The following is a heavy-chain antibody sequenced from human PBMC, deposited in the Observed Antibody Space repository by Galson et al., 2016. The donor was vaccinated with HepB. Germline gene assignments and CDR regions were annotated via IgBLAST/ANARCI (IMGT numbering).Heavy chain of an antibody. J-gene: IGHJ6*04. CDR2: ISFDGRNK. CDR1: GFTFSSHG. CDR3: AKTLRTGSIVLNYYFAMDV. Sequence: SLRLSCAASGFTFSSHGMHWVRRAPGKAMEWVALISFDGRNKYYADSVKGRFTVSRDNAKNTLYLQISSLRAEDTAVYYCAKTLRTGSIVLNYYFAMDVWGKGTTVAVSS. D-gene: IGHD6-13*01. V-gene: IGHV3-33*06.